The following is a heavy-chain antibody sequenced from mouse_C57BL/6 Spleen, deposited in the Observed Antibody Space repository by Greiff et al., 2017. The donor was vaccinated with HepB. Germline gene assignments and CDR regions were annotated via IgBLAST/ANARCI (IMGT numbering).Heavy chain of an antibody. CDR3: TPITTASRTWFAY. V-gene: IGHV14-4*01. D-gene: IGHD1-2*01. CDR2: IDPENGDT. J-gene: IGHJ3*01. Sequence: VQLQQPGAELVKPGASVKLSCKASGYTFTSYWMHWVKQRPDQGLEWIGWIDPENGDTEYASKFQGKATITADTSSNTAYLQLSSLTSEDTAVYYCTPITTASRTWFAYWGQGTLVTVSA. CDR1: GYTFTSYW.